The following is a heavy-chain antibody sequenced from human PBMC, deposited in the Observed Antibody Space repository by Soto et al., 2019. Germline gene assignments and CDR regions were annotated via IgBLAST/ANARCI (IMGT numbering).Heavy chain of an antibody. J-gene: IGHJ4*02. V-gene: IGHV4-4*07. D-gene: IGHD5-12*01. Sequence: PSETLSLTCTVSCGSTNTFYWSWVRQPAGRGLKWIGRIFSSGSTSFNPSLERRVAMSVDTSKNHFSLNLSSVTAADMAVYYCAREGSYSAYNFAHGIQLWSFDFWGQGALVTVSS. CDR2: IFSSGST. CDR1: CGSTNTFY. CDR3: AREGSYSAYNFAHGIQLWSFDF.